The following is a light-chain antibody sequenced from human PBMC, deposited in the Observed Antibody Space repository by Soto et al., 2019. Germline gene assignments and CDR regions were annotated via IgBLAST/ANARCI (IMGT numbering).Light chain of an antibody. Sequence: ESVLPQSPVTLSLAHEATSTLSCRASQSVSNNYLAWYQQRRGQAPRLLIYGASNRATGIPDRFSGSGSGTDFTLTISRLEPEDFAVYYCQQYGSSPRTFGQGTKVDIK. CDR3: QQYGSSPRT. CDR1: QSVSNNY. CDR2: GAS. V-gene: IGKV3-20*01. J-gene: IGKJ1*01.